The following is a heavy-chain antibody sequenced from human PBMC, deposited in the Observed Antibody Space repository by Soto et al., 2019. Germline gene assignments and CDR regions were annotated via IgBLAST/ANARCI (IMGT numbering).Heavy chain of an antibody. CDR3: ARHGEQGLILPLIYYYYGMDV. Sequence: GESLKISCKGSGYSFTSYWISWVRQMPGKGLGWMGRIDPSDSYTNYSPSFQGHVTISADKSISTAYLQWSSLKASDTAMYYCARHGEQGLILPLIYYYYGMDVWGQGTTVTVSS. CDR1: GYSFTSYW. CDR2: IDPSDSYT. J-gene: IGHJ6*02. V-gene: IGHV5-10-1*01. D-gene: IGHD2-8*01.